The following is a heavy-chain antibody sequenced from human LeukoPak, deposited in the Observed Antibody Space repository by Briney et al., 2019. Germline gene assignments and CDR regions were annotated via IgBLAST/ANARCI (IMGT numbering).Heavy chain of an antibody. D-gene: IGHD5/OR15-5a*01. V-gene: IGHV1-46*01. CDR1: GYTFTSYY. Sequence: ASAKVSCKASGYTFTSYYMHWVRQAPGQGLEWMGIINPSGGSTSYAQKFQGRVTMTRDTSTSTVYMELSSLRSEDTAVYYCASSVFLPTTPLDYWGQGTLVTVSS. J-gene: IGHJ4*02. CDR2: INPSGGST. CDR3: ASSVFLPTTPLDY.